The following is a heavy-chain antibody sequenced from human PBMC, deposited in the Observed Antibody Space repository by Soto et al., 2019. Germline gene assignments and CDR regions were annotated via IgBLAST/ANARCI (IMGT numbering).Heavy chain of an antibody. V-gene: IGHV1-18*01. CDR3: ARGHCSSTSCSTDYYYGMDV. CDR2: ISAYNGNT. Sequence: GASVKVSCKASGYTFTSYGISWVRQAPGQGLEWMGWISAYNGNTNYAQKLQGRVTMTTDTSTSTAYMELRSLRSDDTAVYYCARGHCSSTSCSTDYYYGMDVWGQGTTVTV. D-gene: IGHD2-2*01. CDR1: GYTFTSYG. J-gene: IGHJ6*02.